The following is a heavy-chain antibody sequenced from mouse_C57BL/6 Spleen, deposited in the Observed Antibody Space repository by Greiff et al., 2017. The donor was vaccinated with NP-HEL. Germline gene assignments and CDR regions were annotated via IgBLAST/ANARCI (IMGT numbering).Heavy chain of an antibody. CDR3: ARKLGLDY. J-gene: IGHJ2*01. Sequence: VQLQQSDAELVKPGASVKLSCKASGYTFTDHTIHWMKQRPVHGLEWIGSIYPRTGSTAYNEKFKGKATLTADKSSSTAYMQLNSLTSEDSAVYFCARKLGLDYWGQGTTLTVSS. CDR1: GYTFTDHT. CDR2: IYPRTGST. D-gene: IGHD4-1*01. V-gene: IGHV1-78*01.